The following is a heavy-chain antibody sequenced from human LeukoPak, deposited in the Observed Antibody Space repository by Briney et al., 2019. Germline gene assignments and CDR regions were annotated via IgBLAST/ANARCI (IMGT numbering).Heavy chain of an antibody. V-gene: IGHV3-74*01. J-gene: IGHJ5*02. CDR2: INGDGSST. Sequence: GGSLRLSCAASGFTFSSYWMHWVRQAPGKGLVWVSRINGDGSSTSYADSVKGRFTISRDNAKNTLYLQINSLRAEDTAVYYCARGHCSTTSCSYHWGQGTLVTVSS. D-gene: IGHD2-2*01. CDR1: GFTFSSYW. CDR3: ARGHCSTTSCSYH.